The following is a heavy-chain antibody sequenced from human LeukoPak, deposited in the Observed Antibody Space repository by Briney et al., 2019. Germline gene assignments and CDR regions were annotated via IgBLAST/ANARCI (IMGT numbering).Heavy chain of an antibody. V-gene: IGHV3-48*03. CDR1: GFTFSSYE. Sequence: QPGGSLRLSCAASGFTFSSYEMNWVRQAPGKGLEWVSYISSSGSTIYYADSVKGRFTISRDNAKNPLYLQMNSLRAEDTAVYYCARVMSYKVRYFQHWGQGTLVTVSS. D-gene: IGHD1-26*01. CDR3: ARVMSYKVRYFQH. CDR2: ISSSGSTI. J-gene: IGHJ1*01.